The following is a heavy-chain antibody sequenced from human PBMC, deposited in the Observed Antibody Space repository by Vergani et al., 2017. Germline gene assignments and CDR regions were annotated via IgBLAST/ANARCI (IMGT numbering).Heavy chain of an antibody. D-gene: IGHD4-17*01. CDR2: ISWNSGSI. V-gene: IGHV3-9*01. J-gene: IGHJ3*02. CDR3: AKDSHPGDGDYRFDAFDI. CDR1: GFTFDDYA. Sequence: EVQLVESGGGLVQPGRSLRLSCAASGFTFDDYAMHWVRQAPGKGLEWVSGISWNSGSIGYADSVKGRFTISRDNAKNSLYLQMNRLRAEDTALYYCAKDSHPGDGDYRFDAFDIWGQGTMVTVSS.